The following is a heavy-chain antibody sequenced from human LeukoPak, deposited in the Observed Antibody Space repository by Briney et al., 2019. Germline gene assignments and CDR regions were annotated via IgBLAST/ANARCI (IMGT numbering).Heavy chain of an antibody. CDR1: GFTFSSYA. CDR2: ISDGGSTT. D-gene: IGHD3-22*01. CDR3: SRSAYYDGSGNYYDY. V-gene: IGHV3-74*01. J-gene: IGHJ4*02. Sequence: GGSLRLSCAASGFTFSSYAMHWVRQAPGKGLVWVSRISDGGSTTTYADSVKGRFTISRDNAKNTLYLQMNGLRAEDTAVYYCSRSAYYDGSGNYYDYWGQGTLVTVSS.